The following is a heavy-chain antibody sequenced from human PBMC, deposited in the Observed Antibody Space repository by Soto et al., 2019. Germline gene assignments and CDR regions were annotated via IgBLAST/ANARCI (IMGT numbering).Heavy chain of an antibody. J-gene: IGHJ6*03. Sequence: VQLVESGGGLVQPGGSLRLSCAASGFTFSSYWMQWVRQTPGKGLVWVGRSTHDVKSAYYAAPGKGRFTISRDNANKTLYLQMAGLRDDYNSVLYCARDIWGGPDVWGKGTTVIVT. D-gene: IGHD3-3*01. CDR2: STHDVKSA. V-gene: IGHV3-74*01. CDR1: GFTFSSYW. CDR3: ARDIWGGPDV.